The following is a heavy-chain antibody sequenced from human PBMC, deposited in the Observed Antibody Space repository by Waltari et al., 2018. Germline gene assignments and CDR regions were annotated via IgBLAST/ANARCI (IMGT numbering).Heavy chain of an antibody. D-gene: IGHD2-21*02. Sequence: SWVRQAPGQGLEWMGGIIPIFGTANYAQKFQGRVTITADESTSKAYMELSSLRSEDTAVYYCARCDNYYYYYMDVWGKGTTVTVSS. CDR2: IIPIFGTA. V-gene: IGHV1-69*01. J-gene: IGHJ6*03. CDR3: ARCDNYYYYYMDV.